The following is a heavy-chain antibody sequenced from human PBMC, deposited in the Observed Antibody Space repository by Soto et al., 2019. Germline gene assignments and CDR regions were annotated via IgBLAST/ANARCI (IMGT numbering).Heavy chain of an antibody. CDR3: AKDEGTHYDFWSGYYRLGYYYYYYMDV. Sequence: PGGPLRVSCAASGCNFISYSMSWVRQDPGKGLEWVSAISGSGGSTYYADSVKGRFTISRDNSKNTLYLQMNSLRAEDTAVYYCAKDEGTHYDFWSGYYRLGYYYYYYMDVWGKGTTVTVSS. J-gene: IGHJ6*03. CDR2: ISGSGGST. D-gene: IGHD3-3*01. V-gene: IGHV3-23*01. CDR1: GCNFISYS.